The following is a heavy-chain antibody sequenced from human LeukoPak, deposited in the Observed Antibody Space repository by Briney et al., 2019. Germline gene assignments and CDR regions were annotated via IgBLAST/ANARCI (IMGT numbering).Heavy chain of an antibody. D-gene: IGHD1/OR15-1a*01. J-gene: IGHJ4*02. CDR3: ARDEQADLDY. Sequence: GGSLRLSCGASGFTFSSYSMNWVRQAPGEGLEWVSYISSSSSTIYYADSVKGRFTISRDNAKNSLYLQMNSLRAEDTAVYYCARDEQADLDYWGQGTLVTVSS. CDR1: GFTFSSYS. V-gene: IGHV3-48*04. CDR2: ISSSSSTI.